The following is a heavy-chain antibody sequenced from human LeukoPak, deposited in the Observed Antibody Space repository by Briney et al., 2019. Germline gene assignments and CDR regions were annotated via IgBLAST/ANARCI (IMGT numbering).Heavy chain of an antibody. CDR3: AKPHCSSTSCYTGGNAFDI. Sequence: GGSLRLSCAASGFTFSSYAMCWVRQAPGKGLEWVSGISGSGGSTYYLDSVKGRFTISRDNSKNTLYLQMNSLRAEDTAVYYCAKPHCSSTSCYTGGNAFDIWGQGTMVTVSS. J-gene: IGHJ3*02. CDR2: ISGSGGST. D-gene: IGHD2-2*01. V-gene: IGHV3-23*01. CDR1: GFTFSSYA.